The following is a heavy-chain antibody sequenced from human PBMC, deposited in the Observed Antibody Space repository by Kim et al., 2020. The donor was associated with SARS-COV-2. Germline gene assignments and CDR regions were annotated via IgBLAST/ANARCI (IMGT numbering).Heavy chain of an antibody. J-gene: IGHJ4*02. D-gene: IGHD5-18*01. CDR3: AKVRDTAMALAHFDY. V-gene: IGHV3-30*02. Sequence: DSVKGRFTISRDNSKNTLYLQMNSLRAEDAAVYYCAKVRDTAMALAHFDYWGQGTLVTVSS.